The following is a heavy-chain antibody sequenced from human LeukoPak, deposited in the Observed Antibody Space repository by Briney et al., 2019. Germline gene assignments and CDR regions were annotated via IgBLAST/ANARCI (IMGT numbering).Heavy chain of an antibody. D-gene: IGHD3-10*01. CDR2: IHDSGRT. CDR3: ARLYSGTRPPDY. V-gene: IGHV4-39*01. J-gene: IGHJ4*02. CDR1: GGSIRSTTYY. Sequence: SETLSLTCTVSGGSIRSTTYYWGWIRQPPGKGLEWIGSIHDSGRTYHNPSLRSRVTISVDTSRNQFSLKLSSMTAADTAVYYCARLYSGTRPPDYWGQGTLVTVST.